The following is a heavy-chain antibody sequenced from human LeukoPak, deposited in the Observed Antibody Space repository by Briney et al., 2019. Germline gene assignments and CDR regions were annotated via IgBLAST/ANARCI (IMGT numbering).Heavy chain of an antibody. D-gene: IGHD6-6*01. CDR1: GGSMSPYH. Sequence: SETLSLTCTVSGGSMSPYHWGWIRQPPGKGLEWTGYIYYSGSTNYNPSLKSRVTISVDTSKNQFSPKLSSVTAADTAVYYCAGSSIAAPFDYWGQGTLVTVSS. CDR2: IYYSGST. V-gene: IGHV4-59*12. CDR3: AGSSIAAPFDY. J-gene: IGHJ4*02.